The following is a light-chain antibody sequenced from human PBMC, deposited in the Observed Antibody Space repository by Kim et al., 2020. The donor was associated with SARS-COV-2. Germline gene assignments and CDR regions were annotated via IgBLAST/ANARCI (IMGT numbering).Light chain of an antibody. CDR1: QSISSW. CDR2: KAS. CDR3: QHYNSYPWT. Sequence: DIQMTQSPSTLSAAVGDRVTITCRASQSISSWLAWYQQKPGKAPKLLIYKASNLETGVPSRFSGSGSGTEFTLTIIRLQPDGFATYYCQHYNSYPWTFGQGTKVDIK. V-gene: IGKV1-5*03. J-gene: IGKJ1*01.